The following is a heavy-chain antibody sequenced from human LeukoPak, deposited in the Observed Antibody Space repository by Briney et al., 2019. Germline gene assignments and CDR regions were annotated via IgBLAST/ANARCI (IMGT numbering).Heavy chain of an antibody. J-gene: IGHJ6*03. V-gene: IGHV4-39*01. CDR1: GGSISSSSYY. D-gene: IGHD6-13*01. CDR2: IYYSGST. CDR3: AKLTESSSWYYYYYYMDV. Sequence: SETLSLTCTVSGGSISSSSYYWGWIRQPPGKGLEWIGSIYYSGSTYYNPSLKSRVTISVDTSKNQFSLKLSSVTAADTAVYYCAKLTESSSWYYYYYYMDVWGKGTTVTISS.